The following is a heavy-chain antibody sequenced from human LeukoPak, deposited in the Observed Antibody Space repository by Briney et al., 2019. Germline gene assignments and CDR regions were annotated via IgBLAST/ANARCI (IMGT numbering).Heavy chain of an antibody. V-gene: IGHV3-48*03. CDR1: GFTLISYE. D-gene: IGHD3-22*01. Sequence: GGSLRLSCAASGFTLISYEMNWVGQAPGKGREWVSYISSSTIYYADSVKGRFTISRDNAKNSMYLQMNSLRAEDTAVYYCARDAYYYDSGGFYFDAFDIWGQGTMVTVSS. CDR2: ISSSTI. CDR3: ARDAYYYDSGGFYFDAFDI. J-gene: IGHJ3*02.